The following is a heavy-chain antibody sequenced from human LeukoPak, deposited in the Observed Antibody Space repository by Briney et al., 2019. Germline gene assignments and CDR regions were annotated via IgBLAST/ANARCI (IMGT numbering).Heavy chain of an antibody. CDR3: ARVFRDGYNYNWFDP. CDR1: GGSISSYY. D-gene: IGHD5-24*01. V-gene: IGHV4-59*01. J-gene: IGHJ5*02. CDR2: IYYSGST. Sequence: SETLSLTCTVSGGSISSYYWSWIRQPPGKGLEWIGYIYYSGSTNYNPSLKSRVTISVDTSKNQFSLKLSSVTAADTAVYYCARVFRDGYNYNWFDPWGQGTLVTVSS.